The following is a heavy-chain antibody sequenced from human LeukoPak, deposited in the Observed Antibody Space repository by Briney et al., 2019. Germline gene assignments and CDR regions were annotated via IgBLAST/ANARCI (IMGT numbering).Heavy chain of an antibody. CDR3: ARGQGRIAAALYYFDY. Sequence: RVASVKVSCKVSGYTLTELSMHWVRQAPGKGLEWMGGFDPEDGETIYAQKFQGRVTMTEDTSTDTAYMELSSLRSEDTAVYYCARGQGRIAAALYYFDYWGQGTLVTVSS. D-gene: IGHD6-13*01. CDR2: FDPEDGET. J-gene: IGHJ4*02. CDR1: GYTLTELS. V-gene: IGHV1-24*01.